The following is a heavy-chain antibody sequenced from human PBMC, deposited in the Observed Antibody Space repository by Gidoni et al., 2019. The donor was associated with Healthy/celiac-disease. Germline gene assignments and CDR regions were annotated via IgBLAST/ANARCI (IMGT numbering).Heavy chain of an antibody. CDR1: GFTFGDYA. D-gene: IGHD2-21*02. CDR3: SYRGGLRTALSDY. V-gene: IGHV3-49*05. J-gene: IGHJ4*02. CDR2: IRSKAYGGTT. Sequence: EVQLVESGGGLVKPGRSLRLSCTASGFTFGDYAMSWFRQAPGKGLEWVGFIRSKAYGGTTEYAASVKGRFTISRDDSKSIAYLQMNSLKTEDTAVYYCSYRGGLRTALSDYWGQGTLVTVSS.